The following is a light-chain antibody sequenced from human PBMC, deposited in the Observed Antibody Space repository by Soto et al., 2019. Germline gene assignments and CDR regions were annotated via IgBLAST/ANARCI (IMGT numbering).Light chain of an antibody. CDR3: QQYNNWPLPT. CDR2: CAS. V-gene: IGKV3-15*01. CDR1: QSISRPY. J-gene: IGKJ5*01. Sequence: EIVVPQTPGTLSLSPGARATPSCTASQSISRPYLGWYQQKPGQDPRLLIDCASSRATGITPGFSGSGSGTEFTITISSLQSEDFAAYYCQQYNNWPLPTFGQGTRLEIK.